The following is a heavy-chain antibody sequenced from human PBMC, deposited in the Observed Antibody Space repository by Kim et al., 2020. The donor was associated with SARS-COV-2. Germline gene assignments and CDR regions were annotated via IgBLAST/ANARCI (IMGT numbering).Heavy chain of an antibody. V-gene: IGHV1-3*01. J-gene: IGHJ5*02. D-gene: IGHD3-10*01. Sequence: FQGRVTITRDTSAGTAYMELSSLRSEDTAVYYCARGPLPRTGRGGWFDPWGQGTLVTVSS. CDR3: ARGPLPRTGRGGWFDP.